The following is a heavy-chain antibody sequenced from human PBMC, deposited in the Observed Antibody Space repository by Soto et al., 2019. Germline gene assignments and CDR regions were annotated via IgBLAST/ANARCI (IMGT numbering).Heavy chain of an antibody. Sequence: SETLSLTCTVSGGSISSYYWSWIRQPPGKGLEWIGYIYYSGSTNYNPSLKSRVTISVDTSKNQFSLKLSSVTAADTAVYYCARGPKFCDYWGQGTLVTVSS. J-gene: IGHJ4*02. CDR2: IYYSGST. D-gene: IGHD3-3*01. V-gene: IGHV4-59*01. CDR3: ARGPKFCDY. CDR1: GGSISSYY.